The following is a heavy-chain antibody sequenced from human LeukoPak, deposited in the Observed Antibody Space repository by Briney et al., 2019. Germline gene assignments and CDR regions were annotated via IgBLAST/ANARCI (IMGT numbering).Heavy chain of an antibody. CDR2: ISSSSSTI. D-gene: IGHD1-26*01. V-gene: IGHV3-48*01. Sequence: GGSLRLSCAASGFTFSSYSMNWVRQAPGKGLEWVSYISSSSSTIYYADSVKGRFTISRDNSKNTLYLQMNSLRAEDTAVYYCAKAASYSPSYYFDYWGQGTLVTVSS. CDR1: GFTFSSYS. CDR3: AKAASYSPSYYFDY. J-gene: IGHJ4*02.